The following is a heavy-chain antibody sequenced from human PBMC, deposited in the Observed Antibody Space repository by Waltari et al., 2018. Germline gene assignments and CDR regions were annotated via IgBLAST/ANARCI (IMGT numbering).Heavy chain of an antibody. V-gene: IGHV3-23*04. CDR1: GFTFSSYG. D-gene: IGHD3-16*01. CDR2: ISGNGDIA. Sequence: VQLVESGGGVVQPGRSLRLSCAASGFTFSSYGMHWVRQAPGKGLEWVSSISGNGDIAFYTESVQGRFTVSRDYSNNMLFLQMYNLRADDTALYYCAKSSGGDLAGEAFWGQGTLVTVSS. CDR3: AKSSGGDLAGEAF. J-gene: IGHJ4*02.